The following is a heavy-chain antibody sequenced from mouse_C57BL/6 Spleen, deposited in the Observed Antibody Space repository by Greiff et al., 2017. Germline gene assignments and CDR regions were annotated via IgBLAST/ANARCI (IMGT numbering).Heavy chain of an antibody. Sequence: QVQLQQPGAELVMPGASVKLSCKASGYTFTSYWMHWVKQRPGQGLEWIGEIDPSDSYTNYNQKFKGQSTLTVDKSSSTASLQLSSLTSEDSAVYDCARGEREAAWAYGGQGTLVTVSA. CDR3: ARGEREAAWAY. CDR1: GYTFTSYW. V-gene: IGHV1-69*01. CDR2: IDPSDSYT. J-gene: IGHJ3*01.